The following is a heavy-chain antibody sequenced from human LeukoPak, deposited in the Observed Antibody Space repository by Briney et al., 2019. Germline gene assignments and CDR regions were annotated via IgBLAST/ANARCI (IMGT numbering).Heavy chain of an antibody. CDR1: GGSISSYY. V-gene: IGHV4-59*08. CDR2: IYYSGST. J-gene: IGHJ3*02. D-gene: IGHD4-17*01. CDR3: ARFRDDDYGPPGAFDI. Sequence: PSETLSLTCTVSGGSISSYYWSWIRQPPGKGLEWIGYIYYSGSTNYNPSLKSRVTISVDTSKNQFSLKLSSVTAADTAVYYCARFRDDDYGPPGAFDIWGQGTMVTVSS.